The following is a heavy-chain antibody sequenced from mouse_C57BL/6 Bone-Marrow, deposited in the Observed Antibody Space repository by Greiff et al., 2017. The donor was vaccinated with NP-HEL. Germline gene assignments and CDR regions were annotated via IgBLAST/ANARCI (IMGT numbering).Heavy chain of an antibody. Sequence: VKLVESGAELARPGASVKLSCKASGYTFTSYGISWVKQRTGQGLEWIGEIYPRSGNTYYNEKFKGKATLTADKSSSTAYMELRSLTSEDSAVYFCARGAYHYGSSYAMDYWGQGTSVTVSS. V-gene: IGHV1-81*01. J-gene: IGHJ4*01. CDR3: ARGAYHYGSSYAMDY. CDR2: IYPRSGNT. D-gene: IGHD1-1*01. CDR1: GYTFTSYG.